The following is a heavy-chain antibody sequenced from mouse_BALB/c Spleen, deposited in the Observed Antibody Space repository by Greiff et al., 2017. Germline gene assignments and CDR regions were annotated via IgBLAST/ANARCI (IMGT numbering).Heavy chain of an antibody. D-gene: IGHD1-1*01. V-gene: IGHV1S126*01. CDR1: GYSFTSYW. CDR3: ARSGYSFDY. J-gene: IGHJ2*01. CDR2: IDPSDSET. Sequence: VKLQESGPQLVRPGASVKISCKASGYSFTSYWMHWVKQRPGQGLEWIGMIDPSDSETRLNQKFKDKATLTVDKSSSTAYMQLSSPTSEDSAVYYCARSGYSFDYWGQGTTLTVSS.